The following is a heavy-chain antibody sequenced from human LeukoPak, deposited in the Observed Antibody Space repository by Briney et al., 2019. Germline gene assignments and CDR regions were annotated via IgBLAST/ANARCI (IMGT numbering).Heavy chain of an antibody. CDR2: IRYDGSNK. Sequence: GGSLRLSCAASGFTFSSYGMHWVRQAPGKGLEWVAFIRYDGSNKYYADSVKGRFTISRDNSKNTLYLQMNSLRAEDTAVYYCAKDRVPILVVVPAAIGIPGYWGQGTLVTVSS. CDR1: GFTFSSYG. V-gene: IGHV3-30*02. J-gene: IGHJ4*02. D-gene: IGHD2-2*02. CDR3: AKDRVPILVVVPAAIGIPGY.